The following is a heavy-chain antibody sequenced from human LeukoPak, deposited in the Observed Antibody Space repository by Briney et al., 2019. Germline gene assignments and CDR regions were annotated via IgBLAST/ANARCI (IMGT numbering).Heavy chain of an antibody. V-gene: IGHV4-30-4*01. D-gene: IGHD3-9*01. CDR2: IYYNGIT. Sequence: TSETLSLTCTVSADSISSGDYYWSWIRQPPGKGPEWIGYIYYNGITYYNQSLNSRVALSVDQPTKPFSLKLSSVTPADTAVYYCAGAVTGYYLSHYYFPYWGRGTLVTVSS. CDR1: ADSISSGDYY. J-gene: IGHJ4*02. CDR3: AGAVTGYYLSHYYFPY.